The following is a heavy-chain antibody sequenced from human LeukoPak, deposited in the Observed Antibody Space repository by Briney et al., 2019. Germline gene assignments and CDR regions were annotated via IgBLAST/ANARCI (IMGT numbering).Heavy chain of an antibody. CDR3: ARVPGYS. J-gene: IGHJ4*02. Sequence: PGGSLRLSCAASGFDVGRNYMTWVRQAPGMGLEWVSFIYSGGATYYADSVRGRFTISRDSSKNTLYLQTNSLRVEDTAVYYCARVPGYSWGQGTLVTVSS. CDR1: GFDVGRNY. CDR2: IYSGGAT. V-gene: IGHV3-53*01. D-gene: IGHD6-13*01.